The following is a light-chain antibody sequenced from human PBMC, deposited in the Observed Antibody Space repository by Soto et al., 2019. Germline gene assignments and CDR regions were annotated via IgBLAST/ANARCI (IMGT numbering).Light chain of an antibody. J-gene: IGKJ2*01. CDR2: KAS. Sequence: DIQMTQSPTTLSASVGDRVTITCRASQSISSYLAWYQQKPGKAPKLLIYKASSLESGVPSRFSGSASGTEFTLTISSLQPDDFATYCCQQYNSYSYTFGQGTKLEIK. CDR3: QQYNSYSYT. V-gene: IGKV1-5*03. CDR1: QSISSY.